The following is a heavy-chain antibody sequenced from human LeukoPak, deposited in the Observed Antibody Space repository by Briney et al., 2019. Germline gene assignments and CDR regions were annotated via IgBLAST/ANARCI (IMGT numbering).Heavy chain of an antibody. CDR1: GGSMSSYY. CDR3: ARARDTTSGSNWFDP. Sequence: SETLSLTCTVSGGSMSSYYWNWIRQPPGKGLEWIGYMYYSGSTNYNPSLKSRVTISVDTSKNQVSLILTSVTAADTAVYYCARARDTTSGSNWFDPWGQGTLVTVSS. J-gene: IGHJ5*02. V-gene: IGHV4-59*01. D-gene: IGHD1-26*01. CDR2: MYYSGST.